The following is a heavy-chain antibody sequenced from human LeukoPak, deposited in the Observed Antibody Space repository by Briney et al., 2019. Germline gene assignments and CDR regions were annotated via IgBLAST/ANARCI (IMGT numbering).Heavy chain of an antibody. CDR3: ARDRDDGGFEY. J-gene: IGHJ4*02. D-gene: IGHD4-23*01. V-gene: IGHV3-7*01. Sequence: GGSLRLSCAASGFTFRNYWMSWLRQAPEKGLEGVANIKEDGSVKQYVDSMKGRFTISRDNAKNSLYLQMHSLRAEDTAVYYCARDRDDGGFEYWGQGTLVTVSS. CDR1: GFTFRNYW. CDR2: IKEDGSVK.